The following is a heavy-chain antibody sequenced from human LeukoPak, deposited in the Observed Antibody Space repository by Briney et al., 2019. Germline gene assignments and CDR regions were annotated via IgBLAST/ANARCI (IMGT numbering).Heavy chain of an antibody. Sequence: GASVKVSCKASGYAFTYYYMHWVRQAPGQGLEWMGITNPGGGSTSYAQKFQGRVTMTRDTSTSTVYMELSSLRSEDTAVYYCARDIPTNYDSSGNHNLYFDLWGRGTLVTVSS. V-gene: IGHV1-46*01. J-gene: IGHJ2*01. CDR1: GYAFTYYY. CDR3: ARDIPTNYDSSGNHNLYFDL. CDR2: TNPGGGST. D-gene: IGHD3-22*01.